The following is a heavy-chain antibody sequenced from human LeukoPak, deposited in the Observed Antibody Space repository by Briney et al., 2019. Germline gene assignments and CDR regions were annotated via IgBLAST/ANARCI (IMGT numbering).Heavy chain of an antibody. CDR3: AREGYCSGGSCSTYYFDY. V-gene: IGHV4-39*07. Sequence: SETLSLTCTVSGGSISSSSYYWGWIRQPPGKGLEWLGSIYYSGSTYYNPSLKSRVTISVDTSKNQFSLKLSSVTAADTAVYYCAREGYCSGGSCSTYYFDYWGQGTLVTVSS. J-gene: IGHJ4*02. CDR2: IYYSGST. D-gene: IGHD2-15*01. CDR1: GGSISSSSYY.